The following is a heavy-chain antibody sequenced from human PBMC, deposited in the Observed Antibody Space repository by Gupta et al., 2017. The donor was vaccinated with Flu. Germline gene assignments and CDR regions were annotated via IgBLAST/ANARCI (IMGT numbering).Heavy chain of an antibody. CDR2: IWYDGSNK. CDR1: GFTFSSSG. CDR3: ARDRSRGYCSSTSCLDRYFDY. Sequence: QVQLVESGGGVVQPGRSLRLSCPASGFTFSSSGLHWVRHAPGKGVGWVAVIWYDGSNKYYADSVKGRFTISRDNSKNTLYLQMNSLRAEDTAVYYCARDRSRGYCSSTSCLDRYFDYWGQGTLVTVSS. J-gene: IGHJ4*02. D-gene: IGHD2-2*01. V-gene: IGHV3-33*01.